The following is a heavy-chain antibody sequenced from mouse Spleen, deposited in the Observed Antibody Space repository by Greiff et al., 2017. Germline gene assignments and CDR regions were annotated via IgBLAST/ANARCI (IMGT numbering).Heavy chain of an antibody. D-gene: IGHD2-14*01. CDR3: ARKDYYRYGFAY. V-gene: IGHV1-55*01. J-gene: IGHJ3*01. Sequence: QVQLQQSGAELVRPGTSVKMSCKASGYTFTNYWITWVKQRPGQGLEWIGDIYPGSGSTNYNEKFKSKATLTVDTSSSTAYMQLSSLTSEDSAVYYCARKDYYRYGFAYWGQGTLVTVSA. CDR2: IYPGSGST. CDR1: GYTFTNYW.